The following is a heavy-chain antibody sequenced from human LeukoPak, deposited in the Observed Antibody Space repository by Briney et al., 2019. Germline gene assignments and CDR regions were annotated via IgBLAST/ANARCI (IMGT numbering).Heavy chain of an antibody. CDR2: ISSSSSTI. D-gene: IGHD1-26*01. CDR1: GFTFSSYS. J-gene: IGHJ4*02. CDR3: AGSYSGSYPHFDY. V-gene: IGHV3-48*01. Sequence: GGSLRLSCAASGFTFSSYSMNWVRQAPGKGLEWVSYISSSSSTIYYADSVKGRFTISRDNAKNSLYLQMNSLRAEDTAVYYCAGSYSGSYPHFDYWGQGTLVTVSS.